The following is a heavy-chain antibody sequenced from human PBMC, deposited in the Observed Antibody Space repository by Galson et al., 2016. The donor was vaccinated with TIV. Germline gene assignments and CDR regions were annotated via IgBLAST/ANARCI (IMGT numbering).Heavy chain of an antibody. V-gene: IGHV3-33*01. Sequence: SLRLSCAASGFTFASYGMHWVRQAPGKGLEWVAAIWFDGSNIHYADSVKGRFTISRDNPKNTVYLHMNSLRAEDTAVYFCAREFADYYFDLWGQGTLVTVSS. J-gene: IGHJ4*02. CDR3: AREFADYYFDL. CDR2: IWFDGSNI. D-gene: IGHD2-21*02. CDR1: GFTFASYG.